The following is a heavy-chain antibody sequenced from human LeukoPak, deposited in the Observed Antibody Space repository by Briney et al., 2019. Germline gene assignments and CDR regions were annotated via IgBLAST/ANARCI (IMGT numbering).Heavy chain of an antibody. J-gene: IGHJ5*02. V-gene: IGHV4-4*09. CDR1: GGSISSYY. CDR2: IYTSGST. CDR3: ARWQYQLLNLPSPHRTGAFDP. Sequence: PSETLSLTCTVSGGSISSYYWSWIRQSPGKGLEWIGYIYTSGSTNYNPSLKSRVTISVDTSKNQFSLKLSSVTAADTAVYYCARWQYQLLNLPSPHRTGAFDPWGQGTLVTVSS. D-gene: IGHD2-2*01.